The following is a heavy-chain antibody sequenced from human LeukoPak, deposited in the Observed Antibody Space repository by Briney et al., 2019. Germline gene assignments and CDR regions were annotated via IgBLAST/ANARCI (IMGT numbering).Heavy chain of an antibody. CDR2: IYYSGST. CDR1: DVSLTSYY. J-gene: IGHJ4*02. CDR3: ARAVVYGIDTGYFDY. V-gene: IGHV4-59*01. D-gene: IGHD2-8*02. Sequence: SETLSLTCTVSDVSLTSYYWSWIPQPPRKGLERIGYIYYSGSTNHNPSLKSRVTISGDTSKNQFSLNLNSVTAADTAVYYCARAVVYGIDTGYFDYWGQGTLVTVSS.